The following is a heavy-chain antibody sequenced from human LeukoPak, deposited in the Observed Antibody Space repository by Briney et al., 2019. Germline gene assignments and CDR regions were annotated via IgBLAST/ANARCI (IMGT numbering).Heavy chain of an antibody. CDR1: GGSISSGSYY. V-gene: IGHV4-61*02. Sequence: PSQTLSLTCTVSGGSISSGSYYWSWIRQPAGKGLEWIGRIYTSGSTNYNPSLKSRVTISVDTSKNQFSLKLSSVTAADTAVYYCAREGKGASDYWGQGTLVTVSS. CDR2: IYTSGST. J-gene: IGHJ4*02. CDR3: AREGKGASDY. D-gene: IGHD3-16*01.